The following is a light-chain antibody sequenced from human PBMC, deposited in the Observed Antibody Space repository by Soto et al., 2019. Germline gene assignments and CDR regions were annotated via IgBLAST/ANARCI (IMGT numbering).Light chain of an antibody. CDR3: AAWDDSLNGRYV. V-gene: IGLV1-44*01. Sequence: QSALTQPPSASGTPGQRVTISCSGSSSNIGSNTVNWYQQLSGTAPKLLIYSNNQRPSGVPDRFSGSKSGTSASLAISGLQSEDEADYYCAAWDDSLNGRYVFGTGTKVTVL. CDR2: SNN. CDR1: SSNIGSNT. J-gene: IGLJ1*01.